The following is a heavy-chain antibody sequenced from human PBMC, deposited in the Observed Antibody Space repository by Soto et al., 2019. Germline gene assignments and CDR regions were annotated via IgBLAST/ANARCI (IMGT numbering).Heavy chain of an antibody. D-gene: IGHD5-18*01. V-gene: IGHV3-21*01. CDR1: GFTFSSYS. CDR2: ITTSSTFI. Sequence: EVQLVESGGGLVKPGGSLRLSCAASGFTFSSYSLNWVRQAPGQGLEWVSSITTSSTFIYYADSVKGRFTISRDNAENSLYLQMNSLRAEDTAIYYCARARSGFSYGKIDYWGQGTLVTVSS. CDR3: ARARSGFSYGKIDY. J-gene: IGHJ4*02.